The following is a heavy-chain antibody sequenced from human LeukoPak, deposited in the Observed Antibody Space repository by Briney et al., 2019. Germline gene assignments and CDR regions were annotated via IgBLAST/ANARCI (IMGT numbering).Heavy chain of an antibody. Sequence: SETLSLTCTVSGGSISPYYWSWIRQPPGKGLEWIGYIYYSGSTNYNPSLKSRVTISVDTSKIQFSLKLSSVTAADTAVYYCASTMVRGVLIYFDYWGQGTLVTVSS. CDR1: GGSISPYY. D-gene: IGHD3-10*01. CDR2: IYYSGST. J-gene: IGHJ4*02. CDR3: ASTMVRGVLIYFDY. V-gene: IGHV4-59*12.